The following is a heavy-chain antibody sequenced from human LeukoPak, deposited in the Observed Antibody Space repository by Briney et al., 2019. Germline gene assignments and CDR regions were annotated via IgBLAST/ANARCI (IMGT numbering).Heavy chain of an antibody. CDR3: ARVLSGSYGY. D-gene: IGHD3-10*01. V-gene: IGHV4-34*01. J-gene: IGHJ4*02. CDR1: GGSFSGYY. Sequence: SETLSLTCAAYGGSFSGYYWSWIRQPPGKGLEWIGEINHSGSTNYDPSLKSRVTISVDTSKNQFSLKLSSVTAADTAVYYCARVLSGSYGYWGQGTLVTVSS. CDR2: INHSGST.